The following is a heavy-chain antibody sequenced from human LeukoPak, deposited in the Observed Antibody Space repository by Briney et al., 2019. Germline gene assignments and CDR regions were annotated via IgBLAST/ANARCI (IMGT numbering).Heavy chain of an antibody. CDR2: FDPEDGET. CDR1: GYTLTELS. V-gene: IGHV1-24*01. J-gene: IGHJ4*02. CDR3: ARAEYYYHSSGYYYDRGVYDY. Sequence: ASVKVSCKVSGYTLTELSMHWVRQAPGKGLEWMGGFDPEDGETIYAQKFQGRVTITADNSTSTAYMELSSLTSEDAAVYYCARAEYYYHSSGYYYDRGVYDYWGQGTLVTVSS. D-gene: IGHD3-22*01.